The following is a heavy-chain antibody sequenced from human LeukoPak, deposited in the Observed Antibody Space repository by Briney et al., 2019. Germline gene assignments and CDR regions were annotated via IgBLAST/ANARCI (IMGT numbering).Heavy chain of an antibody. Sequence: ASVTVSCTASGYTFTSYDFNWVRQATGQGLEWMGWMSPNSGDTGYAQKFQGRVTMTRNTAISTAYMELSSLRSEDTAVYYCARGPPDTGDFDYWGQGTLVTVSS. J-gene: IGHJ4*02. CDR3: ARGPPDTGDFDY. CDR2: MSPNSGDT. CDR1: GYTFTSYD. V-gene: IGHV1-8*01. D-gene: IGHD7-27*01.